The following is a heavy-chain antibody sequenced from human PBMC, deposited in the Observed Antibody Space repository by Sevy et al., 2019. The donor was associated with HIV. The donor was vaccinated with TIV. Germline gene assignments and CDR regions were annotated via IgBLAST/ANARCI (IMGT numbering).Heavy chain of an antibody. CDR3: AKESAYYDSSGYYTDGGYFDY. Sequence: GGSLRLSCAASGFTFSSYAMSWVRQAPGKGLEWVSAISGSGGSTYYADSVKGRFTISRDNSKNTRYLQMNSLRAEDTAVYYCAKESAYYDSSGYYTDGGYFDYWGQGTLVTVSS. V-gene: IGHV3-23*01. D-gene: IGHD3-22*01. CDR1: GFTFSSYA. CDR2: ISGSGGST. J-gene: IGHJ4*02.